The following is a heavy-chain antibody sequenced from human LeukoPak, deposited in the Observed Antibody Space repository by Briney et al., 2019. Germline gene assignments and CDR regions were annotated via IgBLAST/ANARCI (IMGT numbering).Heavy chain of an antibody. V-gene: IGHV3-66*01. J-gene: IGHJ4*02. D-gene: IGHD3-22*01. CDR1: GFTVSSNY. CDR2: IYSGGST. CDR3: ARDPRSGYYNY. Sequence: GGSLRLSCAASGFTVSSNYMRWDRQAQGKGMEWVSVIYSGGSTYYTDSVKGRFTISRDNSKKKLYLQMNSLRAEDTAVYYCARDPRSGYYNYWGQGTLVTVSS.